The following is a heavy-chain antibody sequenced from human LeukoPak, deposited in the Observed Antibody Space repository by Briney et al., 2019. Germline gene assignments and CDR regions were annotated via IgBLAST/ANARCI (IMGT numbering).Heavy chain of an antibody. D-gene: IGHD3-16*02. J-gene: IGHJ3*02. V-gene: IGHV3-20*04. CDR2: INWKGSST. CDR3: AGGRSWGSYRLSDAFDI. Sequence: PGGSLRLSCAASGFTFDDYGMSWVRQAPGKGLEWVSGINWKGSSTVYADSVKGRFTISRDNAKNSLYLQMNSLRAEDTALYYCAGGRSWGSYRLSDAFDIWGQGTMVTVSS. CDR1: GFTFDDYG.